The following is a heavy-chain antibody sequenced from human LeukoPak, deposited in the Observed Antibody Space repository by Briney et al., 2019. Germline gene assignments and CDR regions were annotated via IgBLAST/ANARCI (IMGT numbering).Heavy chain of an antibody. D-gene: IGHD5-24*01. V-gene: IGHV3-20*04. J-gene: IGHJ4*02. Sequence: PGGSLRLSCAASGFTFDDHGMSWVRQAPGKGLEWVSGINWNGGSTGYADSVKGRFTISRDNAKNSLYLQMNSLRAEDTALYYCAKDISQDGYNSFDYWGQGTLVTVSS. CDR3: AKDISQDGYNSFDY. CDR1: GFTFDDHG. CDR2: INWNGGST.